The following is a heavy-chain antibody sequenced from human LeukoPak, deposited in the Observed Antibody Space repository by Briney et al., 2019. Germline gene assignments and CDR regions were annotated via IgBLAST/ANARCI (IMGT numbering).Heavy chain of an antibody. CDR2: INPNSGGT. V-gene: IGHV1-2*04. D-gene: IGHD3-10*01. CDR1: GYTFTGYY. Sequence: ASVKVSCKASGYTFTGYYMHWVRQAPGQGLEWMGWINPNSGGTNYAQKFQGWVTMTRDTSISTAYMELSSLRSEDTAVYYCAAAVPGYYYGSLDYWGQGSLVTVSS. J-gene: IGHJ4*02. CDR3: AAAVPGYYYGSLDY.